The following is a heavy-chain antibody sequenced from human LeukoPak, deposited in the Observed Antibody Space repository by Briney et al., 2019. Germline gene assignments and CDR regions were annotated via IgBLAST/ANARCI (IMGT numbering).Heavy chain of an antibody. CDR3: ARQAGQVVVVPAATPLDY. J-gene: IGHJ4*02. CDR1: GFTFSSYV. CDR2: ISYDGSNK. Sequence: PGRSLRLSCAASGFTFSSYVMHWVRQAPGKGLEWVAVISYDGSNKYYADSVKGRSTISRDNSKNTLYLQMNSLRTEDTAVYYCARQAGQVVVVPAATPLDYWGQGTLVTVSS. D-gene: IGHD2-2*01. V-gene: IGHV3-30-3*01.